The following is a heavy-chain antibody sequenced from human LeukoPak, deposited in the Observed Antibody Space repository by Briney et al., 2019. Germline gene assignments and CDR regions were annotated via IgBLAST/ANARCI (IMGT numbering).Heavy chain of an antibody. CDR3: ARGDPHADL. CDR2: IKQDGAEK. J-gene: IGHJ5*02. Sequence: GGSLRLSCAASGFRFGDYWMTWARHIPGKGLEWVANIKQDGAEKHYAESVEGRFIISRDNAKNSLFLEMDSLKVEDTAVYYCARGDPHADLWGQGTLVTVSS. V-gene: IGHV3-7*01. CDR1: GFRFGDYW.